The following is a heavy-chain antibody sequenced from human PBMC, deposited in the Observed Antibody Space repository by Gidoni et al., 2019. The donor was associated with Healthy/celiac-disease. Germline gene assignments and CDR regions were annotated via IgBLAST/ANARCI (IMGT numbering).Heavy chain of an antibody. V-gene: IGHV4-31*03. D-gene: IGHD3-10*01. Sequence: QVQLQESGPGLVKPSQTLSLTCTVSGGSICSGGYYWSLIRPHPGKGLEWIGYIYYSGSTYYNPSLKSRGTISVDTSKNQFSLKLSSVTAADTAVYYCARRMVREDVWGQGTTVTVSS. CDR2: IYYSGST. J-gene: IGHJ6*02. CDR3: ARRMVREDV. CDR1: GGSICSGGYY.